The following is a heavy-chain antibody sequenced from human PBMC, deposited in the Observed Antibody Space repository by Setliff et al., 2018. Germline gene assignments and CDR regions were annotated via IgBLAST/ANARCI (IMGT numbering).Heavy chain of an antibody. V-gene: IGHV5-51*01. D-gene: IGHD5-18*01. J-gene: IGHJ4*02. CDR1: GYTFSTYW. Sequence: SLKISCKGSGYTFSTYWIGWVRQMPGKGLEWMGIIYPGDSETRYSPSFEGQVSISADTSISTAYLQWSSLKASDTAMYYCARGMEDTAMLAYWGQGTLVTVSS. CDR3: ARGMEDTAMLAY. CDR2: IYPGDSET.